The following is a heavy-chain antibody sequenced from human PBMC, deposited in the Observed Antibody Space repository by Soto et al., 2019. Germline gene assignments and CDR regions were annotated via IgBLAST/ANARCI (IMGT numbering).Heavy chain of an antibody. V-gene: IGHV3-23*01. J-gene: IGHJ4*02. CDR2: ISGSGGST. CDR1: GFTFSSYA. CDR3: AKNLLLYYDSSGDYSGY. Sequence: HPGGSLRLSCAASGFTFSSYAMSWVRQAPGKGLEWVSAISGSGGSTYYADSVKGRFTISRDNSKNTLYLQMNSLRAEDTAVYYCAKNLLLYYDSSGDYSGYWGQGTLVTVSS. D-gene: IGHD3-22*01.